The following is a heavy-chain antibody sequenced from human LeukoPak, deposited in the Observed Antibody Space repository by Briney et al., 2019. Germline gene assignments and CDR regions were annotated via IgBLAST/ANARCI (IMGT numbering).Heavy chain of an antibody. CDR3: TRLADGSGKFHL. D-gene: IGHD3-10*01. J-gene: IGHJ5*02. CDR2: IWSRPNSYAT. CDR1: GFTFSGSA. Sequence: GGSLKLSCAASGFTFSGSAMHWVRQASGKELEWIGRIWSRPNSYATAYAASVKRRFIISSDDSINTAYLQMNSLKTEDTALYYCTRLADGSGKFHLWGQGTLVTVSS. V-gene: IGHV3-73*01.